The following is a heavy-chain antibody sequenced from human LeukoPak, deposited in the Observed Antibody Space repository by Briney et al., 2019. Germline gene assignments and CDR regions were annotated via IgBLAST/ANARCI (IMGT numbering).Heavy chain of an antibody. D-gene: IGHD3-10*01. CDR1: GFTVSSNY. V-gene: IGHV3-23*01. CDR2: ISGSGHNT. CDR3: AKWREGTMVYFDY. J-gene: IGHJ4*02. Sequence: GGSLGLSCAASGFTVSSNYMSWVRQAPGKGLEWVSAISGSGHNTYYADSVKGRFTISRDNSKNTVYLQMNSLRAEDTALYYCAKWREGTMVYFDYWGQGTLVTVSS.